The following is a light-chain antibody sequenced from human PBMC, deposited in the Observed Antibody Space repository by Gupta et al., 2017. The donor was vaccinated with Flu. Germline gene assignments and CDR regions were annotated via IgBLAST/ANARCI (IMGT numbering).Light chain of an antibody. J-gene: IGLJ2*01. CDR3: QSEDTAGSCRV. Sequence: SDELTQPPSMSVSPGQTARITCFGDALSKQYAYWFQQKPGQAPQPIIFKDTERPSGIPARFSGTNSGTTVTLIITGVQVEDEADYYCQSEDTAGSCRVFGGGTKLTVL. CDR2: KDT. CDR1: ALSKQY. V-gene: IGLV3-25*02.